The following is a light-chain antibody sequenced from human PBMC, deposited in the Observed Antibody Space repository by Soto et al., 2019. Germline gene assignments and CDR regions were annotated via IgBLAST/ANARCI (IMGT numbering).Light chain of an antibody. CDR1: QDIVKY. Sequence: DIQMTQSPSSLSASVGDRVTIACQASQDIVKYLNWYQQKPGKAPELLIYDASNLEPGVPSRFSRSGSGTHFTFTISSLRPEDIATYYCQHYVTLPPSFGQGAKLVI. J-gene: IGKJ2*03. CDR2: DAS. CDR3: QHYVTLPPS. V-gene: IGKV1-33*01.